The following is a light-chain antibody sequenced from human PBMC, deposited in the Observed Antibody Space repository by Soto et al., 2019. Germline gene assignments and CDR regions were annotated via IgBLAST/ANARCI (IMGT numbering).Light chain of an antibody. V-gene: IGLV2-14*01. J-gene: IGLJ1*01. Sequence: QSALTQPASVSGSPGQSLTISCTGTSSDVGGYNYVSWYQQHPGKAPKLMIYDVSGRPSGVSNRFSGSKSGNTASLTISGLQAEGEADYYCSSYTSSSTYVFGTGTKLTVL. CDR3: SSYTSSSTYV. CDR1: SSDVGGYNY. CDR2: DVS.